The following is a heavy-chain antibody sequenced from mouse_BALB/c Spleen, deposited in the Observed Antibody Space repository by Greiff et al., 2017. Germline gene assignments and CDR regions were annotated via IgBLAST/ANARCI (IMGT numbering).Heavy chain of an antibody. D-gene: IGHD1-2*01. CDR1: GFTFSSYA. CDR2: ISSGGST. V-gene: IGHV5-6-5*01. J-gene: IGHJ2*01. CDR3: ALITTATYFDY. Sequence: DVKLVESGGGLVKPGGSLKLSCAASGFTFSSYAMSWVRQTPEKRLEWVASISSGGSTYYPDSVKGRFTISRDNARNILYLQMSSLRSEDTAMYYCALITTATYFDYWGQGTTLTVSS.